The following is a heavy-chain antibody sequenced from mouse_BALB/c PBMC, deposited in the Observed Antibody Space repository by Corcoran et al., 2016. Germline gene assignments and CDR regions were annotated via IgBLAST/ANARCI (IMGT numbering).Heavy chain of an antibody. J-gene: IGHJ1*01. D-gene: IGHD2-14*01. V-gene: IGHV1-26*01. Sequence: EVQLQQSGPELVKPGASVKMSCKASGYTFTDYYMKWVKQSHGKNLEWIGDVDPNNGGTSYSQNFKGKATLTVDKSSSTAYMQLNSLTSEDSAVDFCAIDRYWYFDVWGAGTTVTVSS. CDR3: AIDRYWYFDV. CDR1: GYTFTDYY. CDR2: VDPNNGGT.